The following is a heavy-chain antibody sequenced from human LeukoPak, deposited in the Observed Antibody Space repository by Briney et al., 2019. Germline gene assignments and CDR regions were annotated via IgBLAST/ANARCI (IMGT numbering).Heavy chain of an antibody. CDR1: GDFISSSDYY. CDR2: IYYSGNT. D-gene: IGHD4-17*01. CDR3: ARLRADYGRPWWFDP. Sequence: SETLSLTCTVSGDFISSSDYYWGWIRQPPGRGLEWIGSIYYSGNTYYNPSLKSRVTISVDTPKNQFSLKLSSVTAADTAVYYCARLRADYGRPWWFDPWGQGTLVTVSS. J-gene: IGHJ5*02. V-gene: IGHV4-39*07.